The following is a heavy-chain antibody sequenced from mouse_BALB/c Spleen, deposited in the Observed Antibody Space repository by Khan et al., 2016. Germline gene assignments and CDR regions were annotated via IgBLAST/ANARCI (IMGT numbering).Heavy chain of an antibody. V-gene: IGHV7-3*02. CDR2: IRNKAGGYTT. D-gene: IGHD4-1*01. J-gene: IGHJ3*01. CDR3: ASLTGTIAY. CDR1: GFTFTDYY. Sequence: EVELVESGGGLVQTGGSLRLSCATAGFTFTDYYMTWVRQPPGKALEWLGFIRNKAGGYTTEYSASVKGRFTISRDNSQSILYLQMNTLRAEDSDTYYSASLTGTIAYWGQGTLVTVSA.